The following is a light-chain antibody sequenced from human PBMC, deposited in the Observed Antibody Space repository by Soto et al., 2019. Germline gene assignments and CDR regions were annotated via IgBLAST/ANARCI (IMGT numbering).Light chain of an antibody. CDR3: QQTYTTRALT. CDR1: QSISTF. J-gene: IGKJ4*01. CDR2: AAY. Sequence: DIQITQSPSAMSASVGDGGNITCLASQSISTFLNWYQQQPGKALNLLIYAAYGLQSGVPSRFSGSGSGTDFTLTICSLQPDDFATYYGQQTYTTRALTGGGGTKVEIK. V-gene: IGKV1-39*01.